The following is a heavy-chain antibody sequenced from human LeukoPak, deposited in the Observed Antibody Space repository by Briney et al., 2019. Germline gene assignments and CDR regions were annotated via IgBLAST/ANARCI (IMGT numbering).Heavy chain of an antibody. J-gene: IGHJ3*02. Sequence: SETLSLTCSVSGGSSYSFYWMCLGQPPGKGLEWIGYIYYSGSTNYNPSLKSRVTISVDTSKNRFSLKLSSVTAADTAVYYCGSEVRWLQTRGPYNAFDNWGQGTMVTVSS. CDR3: GSEVRWLQTRGPYNAFDN. V-gene: IGHV4-59*01. D-gene: IGHD5-24*01. CDR1: GGSSYSFY. CDR2: IYYSGST.